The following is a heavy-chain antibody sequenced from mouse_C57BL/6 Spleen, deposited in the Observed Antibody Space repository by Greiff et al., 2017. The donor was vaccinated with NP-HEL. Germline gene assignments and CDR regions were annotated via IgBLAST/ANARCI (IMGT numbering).Heavy chain of an antibody. Sequence: QVQLQQPGAELVKPGASVKLSCKASGYTFTSYWMQWVKQRPGQGLEWIGEIDPSDSYTNYNQKFKGKATLTVDTSSSTAYMQLSSLTSEDSAVYYCARIYDGYYIDYWGKGTTLTVSS. CDR2: IDPSDSYT. J-gene: IGHJ2*01. CDR3: ARIYDGYYIDY. CDR1: GYTFTSYW. V-gene: IGHV1-50*01. D-gene: IGHD2-3*01.